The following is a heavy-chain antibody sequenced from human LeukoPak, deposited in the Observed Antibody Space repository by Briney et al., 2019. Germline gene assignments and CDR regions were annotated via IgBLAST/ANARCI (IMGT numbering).Heavy chain of an antibody. CDR1: GFTFSSYA. Sequence: PGGSLRLSCAASGFTFSSYAMHWVRQAPGKGLEWVAVISYDGSNKYYADSVKGRFTISRDNSKNTLYLQMNSLRAEDTAVYYCARDNYYDSSGYLSGAVYLDYWGQGTLVTVSS. J-gene: IGHJ4*02. CDR3: ARDNYYDSSGYLSGAVYLDY. D-gene: IGHD3-22*01. CDR2: ISYDGSNK. V-gene: IGHV3-30-3*01.